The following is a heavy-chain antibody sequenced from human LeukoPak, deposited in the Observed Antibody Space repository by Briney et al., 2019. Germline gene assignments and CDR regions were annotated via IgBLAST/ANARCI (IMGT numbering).Heavy chain of an antibody. CDR3: VPTVRYHDQPY. D-gene: IGHD2-2*01. V-gene: IGHV3-23*01. CDR2: ISGSGGST. Sequence: GGSLRLSCAASEFTFSSYTMSWVRQAPGKGLEWVSGISGSGGSTYYADSVKGRFTISRDNSKNTLHLQMNSLRAEDAAVYYCVPTVRYHDQPYWGQGILVTVSS. J-gene: IGHJ4*02. CDR1: EFTFSSYT.